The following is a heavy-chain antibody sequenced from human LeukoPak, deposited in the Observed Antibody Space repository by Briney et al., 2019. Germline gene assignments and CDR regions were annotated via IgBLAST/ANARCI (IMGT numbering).Heavy chain of an antibody. CDR2: IYHSGST. CDR1: GYSISSGYY. Sequence: SETLSLTCTVSGYSISSGYYWGWIRQPPGKGLEWIGSIYHSGSTYYNPSLKSRVTISVDTSKNQFSLKLSSVTAADTAVYYCARDKISINAFDMWGQGTMVTVSS. J-gene: IGHJ3*02. D-gene: IGHD1-14*01. CDR3: ARDKISINAFDM. V-gene: IGHV4-38-2*02.